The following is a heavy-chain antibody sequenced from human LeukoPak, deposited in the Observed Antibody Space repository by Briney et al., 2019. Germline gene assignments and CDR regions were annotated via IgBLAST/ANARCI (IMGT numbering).Heavy chain of an antibody. Sequence: ASVKVSCKASGGTFSSYAISWLRQAPGQRLEWMGGIIPIFGTANYAQKFRGRVTITTDESTSTAYMELSSLRSEDTAAYYCARGFHSSSSPIDYWGQGTLVTVSS. CDR2: IIPIFGTA. J-gene: IGHJ4*02. V-gene: IGHV1-69*05. CDR1: GGTFSSYA. D-gene: IGHD6-13*01. CDR3: ARGFHSSSSPIDY.